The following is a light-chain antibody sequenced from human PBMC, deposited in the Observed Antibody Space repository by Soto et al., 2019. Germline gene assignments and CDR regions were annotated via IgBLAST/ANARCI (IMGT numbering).Light chain of an antibody. CDR2: EVS. J-gene: IGLJ3*02. CDR1: SSDVGGYNF. V-gene: IGLV2-8*01. Sequence: QPVLTQPPSASGSPGQSVTISCTGTSSDVGGYNFVSWYQQQPGKAPKLLIYEVSKRPSGVPDRFSGSKSGYTASLTVSGLQAEDEADYYCSSYGGSNNLNWLFGGGTQLTVL. CDR3: SSYGGSNNLNWL.